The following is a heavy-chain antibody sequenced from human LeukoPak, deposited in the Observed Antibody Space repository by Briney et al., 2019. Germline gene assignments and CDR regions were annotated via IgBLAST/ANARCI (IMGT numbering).Heavy chain of an antibody. D-gene: IGHD6-13*01. Sequence: GGSLRLSCAASGFTFSSYGMHWVRQAPGKGLEWVAVISSDGSNKYYADSVKGRFTISRDNSRNTLYLQMNSLKPEDTAVYHCAKRYSGSWSIDYWGQGTLVTVSS. V-gene: IGHV3-30*18. CDR1: GFTFSSYG. CDR2: ISSDGSNK. CDR3: AKRYSGSWSIDY. J-gene: IGHJ4*02.